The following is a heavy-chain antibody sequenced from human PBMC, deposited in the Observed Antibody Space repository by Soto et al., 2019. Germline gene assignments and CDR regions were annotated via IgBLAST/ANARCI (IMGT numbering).Heavy chain of an antibody. J-gene: IGHJ4*02. CDR2: ISAYNGNT. Sequence: GASVKVSCKASGYTFTSYGISWVRQAPGQGLEWMGWISAYNGNTNYAQKLQGRVTMTTDTSTSTAYMELRSLRSDDTAVYYCTRSRNYFDSSGDLYYFDYWGQGTLVTVSS. CDR3: TRSRNYFDSSGDLYYFDY. CDR1: GYTFTSYG. V-gene: IGHV1-18*04. D-gene: IGHD3-22*01.